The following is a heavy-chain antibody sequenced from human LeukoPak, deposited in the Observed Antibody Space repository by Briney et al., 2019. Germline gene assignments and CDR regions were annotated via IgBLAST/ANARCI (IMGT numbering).Heavy chain of an antibody. CDR2: INSDGSST. V-gene: IGHV3-74*01. CDR1: GFTFSNYW. D-gene: IGHD3-10*01. CDR3: ARVNVLLWFGEDFKLDASDI. Sequence: GGSLRLSCAASGFTFSNYWMHWVRQAPGKGLVWVSRINSDGSSTSYADSVKGRFTISRDNAKNSLYLQMNSLRAEDTAVYYCARVNVLLWFGEDFKLDASDIWGQGTMVTVSS. J-gene: IGHJ3*02.